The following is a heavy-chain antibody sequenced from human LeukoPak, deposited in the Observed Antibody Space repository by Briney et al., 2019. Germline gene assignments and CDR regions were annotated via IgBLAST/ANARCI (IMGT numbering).Heavy chain of an antibody. CDR1: GFTFSTYG. J-gene: IGHJ4*02. CDR3: AKDGDTGGYSYFDY. CDR2: IRSDGTEK. Sequence: GGSLRLSCGASGFTFSTYGVHWVRQAPGKGLEWVAFIRSDGTEKYYVDSVKGRFTISRDNSKNTLYLQMNSLRPEDTALYFCAKDGDTGGYSYFDYWGQGTLVTVSS. D-gene: IGHD3-22*01. V-gene: IGHV3-30*02.